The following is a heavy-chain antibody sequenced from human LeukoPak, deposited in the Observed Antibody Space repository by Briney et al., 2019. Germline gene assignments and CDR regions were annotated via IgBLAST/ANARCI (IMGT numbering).Heavy chain of an antibody. CDR3: ARGGGYSYGSNFDY. CDR2: INHSGST. CDR1: GGSFSGYY. J-gene: IGHJ4*02. Sequence: SETLSLTCAVYGGSFSGYYWSWIRQPPGKGLEWIGEINHSGSTNYNPSLKSRVTISVDTSKNQFSLKLSSVTAADTAVYYCARGGGYSYGSNFDYWGQGTLVTVSS. V-gene: IGHV4-34*01. D-gene: IGHD5-18*01.